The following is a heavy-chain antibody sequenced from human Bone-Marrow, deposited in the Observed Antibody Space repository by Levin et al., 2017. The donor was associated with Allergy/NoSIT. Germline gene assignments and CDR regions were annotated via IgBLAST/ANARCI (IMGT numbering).Heavy chain of an antibody. CDR2: ISYDGSNK. V-gene: IGHV3-30*18. Sequence: LAGGSLRLSCAASGFTFSSYGMHWVRQAPGKGLEWVAVISYDGSNKYYIDSVKGRFTISRDNYKNTLYLQMNSLRIEDTAVYFCAKDEGKGVYGVSDEFDHWGQGTLVTVSS. CDR3: AKDEGKGVYGVSDEFDH. J-gene: IGHJ4*02. CDR1: GFTFSSYG. D-gene: IGHD5/OR15-5a*01.